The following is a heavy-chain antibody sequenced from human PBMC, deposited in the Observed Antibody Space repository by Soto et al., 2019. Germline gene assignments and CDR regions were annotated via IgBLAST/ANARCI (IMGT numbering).Heavy chain of an antibody. CDR2: IYYSGST. J-gene: IGHJ3*01. CDR1: GGSVSSGSYH. Sequence: SETLSLTCTVSGGSVSSGSYHCSWIRQPPGKGLEWIGYIYYSGSTYYNPSLKSRVTISVDTSKNQFSLKLSCVTAADTAVYYCARDDMMFPAWGLWGQETMVSV. V-gene: IGHV4-30-4*08. CDR3: ARDDMMFPAWGL. D-gene: IGHD3-10*02.